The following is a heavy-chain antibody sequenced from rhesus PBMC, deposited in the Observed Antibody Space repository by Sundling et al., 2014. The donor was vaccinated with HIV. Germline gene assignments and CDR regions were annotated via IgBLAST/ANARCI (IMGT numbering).Heavy chain of an antibody. Sequence: QVQLQESGPGLVKPSETLSLTCSVSGGSIRDGYRWDWIRQSPGKGLEWIGYISDSRPRTNYNPSLVSRVTISIDTSKKQFSLKLTSVTAADTAVYYCARHRGYCTSGSCYVLDCDVWGQGALVTVSS. D-gene: IGHD2-2*01. V-gene: IGHV4S10*01. CDR2: ISDSRPRT. CDR1: GGSIRDGYR. CDR3: ARHRGYCTSGSCYVLDCDV. J-gene: IGHJ1*01.